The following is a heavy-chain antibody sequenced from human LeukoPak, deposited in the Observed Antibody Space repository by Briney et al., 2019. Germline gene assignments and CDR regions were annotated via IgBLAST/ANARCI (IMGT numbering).Heavy chain of an antibody. V-gene: IGHV1-18*01. CDR1: GYTFTSYG. CDR2: ISAYNGNT. D-gene: IGHD2-15*01. Sequence: GASVKVSCKASGYTFTSYGTSWVRQAPGQGLEWMGWISAYNGNTNYAQKLQGRVTMTTDTSTSTAYMELRSLRSDDTAVYYCARYSAVVVAPYYYYYGMDVWGQGTTVTVSS. J-gene: IGHJ6*02. CDR3: ARYSAVVVAPYYYYYGMDV.